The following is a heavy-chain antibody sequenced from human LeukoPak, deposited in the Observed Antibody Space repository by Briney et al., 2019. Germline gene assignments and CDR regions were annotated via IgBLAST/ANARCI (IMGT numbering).Heavy chain of an antibody. CDR1: GYTFTTYY. V-gene: IGHV1-2*04. J-gene: IGHJ4*02. CDR2: INPNSGGT. CDR3: ARGYSSGWYCDY. D-gene: IGHD6-19*01. Sequence: VSVKVSCKASGYTFTTYYMHWVRQAPGQGLEWMGWINPNSGGTNYAQKFQGWVTMTRDTSISTAYMELSRLRSDDTAVYYCARGYSSGWYCDYWGQGTLVTVSS.